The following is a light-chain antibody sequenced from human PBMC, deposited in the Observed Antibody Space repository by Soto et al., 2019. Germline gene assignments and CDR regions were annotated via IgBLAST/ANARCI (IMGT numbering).Light chain of an antibody. V-gene: IGKV1-9*01. CDR2: AVS. Sequence: DIQLTQSPSFLSASVGDRVSITCRASQGLSSYLAWYQQRPGKAPKLLIYAVSTLQGGVPSRFSGSGSGTEFTLSITSLQPDDFATYYCQHYNSYSEAFGQGTKVDIK. J-gene: IGKJ1*01. CDR3: QHYNSYSEA. CDR1: QGLSSY.